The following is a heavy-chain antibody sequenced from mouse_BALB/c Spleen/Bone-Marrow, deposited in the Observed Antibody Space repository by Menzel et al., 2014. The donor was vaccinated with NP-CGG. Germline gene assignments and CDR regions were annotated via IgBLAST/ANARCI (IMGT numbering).Heavy chain of an antibody. J-gene: IGHJ4*01. CDR2: IWGDGST. CDR3: ARDRTHYYGSSYVYYYAMDY. CDR1: GYSLTGYG. V-gene: IGHV2-6-7*01. D-gene: IGHD1-1*01. Sequence: VKLMESGPGLVSPSQSLSITCTVSGYSLTGYGVNWVRQPPGKGLEWLGMIWGDGSTDYNSALKSRLSISKDNSKSQVFLKMNSLQTDDTARYYCARDRTHYYGSSYVYYYAMDYWGQGTSVTVSS.